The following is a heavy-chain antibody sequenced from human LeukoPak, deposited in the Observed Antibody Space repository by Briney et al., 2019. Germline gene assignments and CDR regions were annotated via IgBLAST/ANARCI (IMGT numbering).Heavy chain of an antibody. D-gene: IGHD3-10*01. CDR2: IHHSGRS. Sequence: SETPPLTCTVSADSLSSGGHYWAWIRQFPGKGLESIGFIHHSGRSRHNPSLKDRVAISVDTSRKQFALKLSSVTAADTAMYYCARGGNRFGGFYFDYWGQGIQVIVSS. CDR3: ARGGNRFGGFYFDY. J-gene: IGHJ4*02. CDR1: ADSLSSGGHY. V-gene: IGHV4-31*03.